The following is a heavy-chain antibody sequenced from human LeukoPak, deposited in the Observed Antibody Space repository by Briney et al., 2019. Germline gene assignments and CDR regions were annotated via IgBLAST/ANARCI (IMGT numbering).Heavy chain of an antibody. CDR3: ATYSSGWKFEH. V-gene: IGHV3-15*01. Sequence: GGSLRLSCAASGFSFSDYAMSWVRQAPARGLEWVGRIKTKTSGGTPDYAAPARGRFIISRDDSNSTLHLQMDNLNTEDAGVYYCATYSSGWKFEHWGQGTLVSVSS. J-gene: IGHJ4*02. CDR1: GFSFSDYA. D-gene: IGHD6-19*01. CDR2: IKTKTSGGTP.